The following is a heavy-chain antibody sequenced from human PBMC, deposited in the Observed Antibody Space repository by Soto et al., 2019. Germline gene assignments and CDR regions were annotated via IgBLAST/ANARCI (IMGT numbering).Heavy chain of an antibody. Sequence: PGGSLRLSCAASGFTVSSNYMSWVRQAPGRGLEWVSVIYSGGSTYYADSVKGRFTISRDNSKNTLYLQMNSLRAEDMAMYYCARPDLEGGSYPDYWGQGTLVTVSS. J-gene: IGHJ4*02. CDR2: IYSGGST. D-gene: IGHD1-26*01. V-gene: IGHV3-53*05. CDR1: GFTVSSNY. CDR3: ARPDLEGGSYPDY.